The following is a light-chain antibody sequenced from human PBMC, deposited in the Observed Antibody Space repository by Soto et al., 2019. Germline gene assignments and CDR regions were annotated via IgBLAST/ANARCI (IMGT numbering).Light chain of an antibody. Sequence: QSVLTXPASVSGSPGQSITISCTGTSSDVGGYNYVSWYQQHPGKAPKLMIYDVSNRPSGVSNRFSGSKSGNTASLTISGLQAEDEADYYCSSYTSSSTSLYVFGTGTKVTVL. V-gene: IGLV2-14*01. CDR1: SSDVGGYNY. CDR2: DVS. CDR3: SSYTSSSTSLYV. J-gene: IGLJ1*01.